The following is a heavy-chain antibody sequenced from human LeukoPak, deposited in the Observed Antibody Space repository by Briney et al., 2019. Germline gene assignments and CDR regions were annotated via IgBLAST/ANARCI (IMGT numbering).Heavy chain of an antibody. Sequence: GSLRLSCAASGFTFSIYAMSWIRQPPGKGLEWIGTMYNGGSTSYNPSLKSRVTISVDTSKNQFSLKVNSVTAADTAVYYCARTAGGGGLDCWGQGTQVTVSS. J-gene: IGHJ4*02. D-gene: IGHD3-16*01. CDR3: ARTAGGGGLDC. CDR2: MYNGGST. CDR1: GFTFSIYA. V-gene: IGHV4-39*01.